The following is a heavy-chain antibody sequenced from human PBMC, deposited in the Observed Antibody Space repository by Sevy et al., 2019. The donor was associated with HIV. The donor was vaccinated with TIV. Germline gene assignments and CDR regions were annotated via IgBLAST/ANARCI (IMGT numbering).Heavy chain of an antibody. V-gene: IGHV4-34*01. CDR2: INHSGST. CDR3: ARGPSYGYVLRYYYCMDV. J-gene: IGHJ6*02. CDR1: GGSFIGYY. D-gene: IGHD5-18*01. Sequence: SETLSLTCAVYGGSFIGYYWSWIRQPPGKGLEWIGEINHSGSTNYNPSLKSRVTISVDTSKNQFSLKLSSVTAADTAVYYCARGPSYGYVLRYYYCMDVWGQGTTVTVSS.